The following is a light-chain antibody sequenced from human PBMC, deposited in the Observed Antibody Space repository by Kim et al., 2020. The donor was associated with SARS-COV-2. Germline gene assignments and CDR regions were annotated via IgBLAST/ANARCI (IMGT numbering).Light chain of an antibody. Sequence: DVQVTQSPSTLSASVGDRITITCRASQSMGTWLAWYQQKPGKAPKLLIYDTSTLESGVPSRFIGSGSGTDFTLTISSLQPDDFATYICQHYNSYSRAFGQGTKVDIK. CDR2: DTS. J-gene: IGKJ1*01. V-gene: IGKV1-5*01. CDR1: QSMGTW. CDR3: QHYNSYSRA.